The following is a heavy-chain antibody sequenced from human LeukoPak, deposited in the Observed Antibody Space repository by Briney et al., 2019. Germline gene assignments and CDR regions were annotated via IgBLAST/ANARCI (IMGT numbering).Heavy chain of an antibody. V-gene: IGHV3-21*04. J-gene: IGHJ4*02. CDR2: IGSSSSYI. D-gene: IGHD3-22*01. CDR3: ARGDDSGYYDYFDY. Sequence: GGSLRLSCAASGFTFSTYSMNWVRQAPGKGLEWVSSIGSSSSYIYYAASVKGRFTISRDFSKNTVFLHMNSLRAEDTAMYYCARGDDSGYYDYFDYWGQGALVTVSS. CDR1: GFTFSTYS.